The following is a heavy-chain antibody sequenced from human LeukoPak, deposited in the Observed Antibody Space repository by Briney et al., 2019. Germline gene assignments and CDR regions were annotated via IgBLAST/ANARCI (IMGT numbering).Heavy chain of an antibody. J-gene: IGHJ5*02. CDR3: ARHLAPFSNWFDP. CDR2: IYYSGST. D-gene: IGHD2/OR15-2a*01. CDR1: GGSISSYY. Sequence: SETLSLTCTVSGGSISSYYWSWIRQPPGKGLEWIGYIYYSGSTNYNPSLKSRVTISVDTSKNQFSLKLSSVTAADTAVYYCARHLAPFSNWFDPWGQGTLVTVSS. V-gene: IGHV4-59*08.